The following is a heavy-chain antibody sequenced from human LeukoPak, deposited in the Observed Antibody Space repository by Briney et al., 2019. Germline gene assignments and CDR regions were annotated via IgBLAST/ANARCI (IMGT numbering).Heavy chain of an antibody. CDR2: IIDRSVSI. CDR3: AGSPSYSGDYSYDAFDM. CDR1: EFTFRTYA. J-gene: IGHJ3*02. V-gene: IGHV3-23*01. Sequence: PGGPLRLPGAASEFTFRTYAMSGVGQAPGKGLEGVSSIIDRSVSIYYADSVRGRFTISRDNSKYTLSLQMNSLRAEDTAIYWCAGSPSYSGDYSYDAFDMWGQGTMVTVSS. D-gene: IGHD1-26*01.